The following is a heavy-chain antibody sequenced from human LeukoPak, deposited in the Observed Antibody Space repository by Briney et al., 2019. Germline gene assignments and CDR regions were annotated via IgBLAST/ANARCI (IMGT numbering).Heavy chain of an antibody. CDR1: GYTFTSYG. D-gene: IGHD4-17*01. J-gene: IGHJ5*02. CDR2: ISAYNGNT. Sequence: GASVKVSCKASGYTFTSYGISWVRQAPGQGLEWMGWISAYNGNTNYAQKLQGRVTMTTDTSTSTAYMELRSLRSDDTAVYYCARDPTTVTTGPYSQWRLNWFDPWGQGTLVTVSS. CDR3: ARDPTTVTTGPYSQWRLNWFDP. V-gene: IGHV1-18*01.